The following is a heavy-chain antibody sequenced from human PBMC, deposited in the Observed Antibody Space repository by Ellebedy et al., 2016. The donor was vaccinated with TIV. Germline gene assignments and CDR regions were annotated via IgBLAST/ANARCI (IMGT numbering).Heavy chain of an antibody. Sequence: MPSETLSLTCTVSGAYIDTYFLAWIRQPPGQALEWIGYIHYNGSTTYNPSLKSRVSMSVDTSKNHVSLILTSLTAADTAVYYCARGTYYDQSVEYYTLDDAFHMWGQGTMVTVSS. J-gene: IGHJ3*02. CDR1: GAYIDTYF. CDR3: ARGTYYDQSVEYYTLDDAFHM. V-gene: IGHV4-59*12. D-gene: IGHD3-3*01. CDR2: IHYNGST.